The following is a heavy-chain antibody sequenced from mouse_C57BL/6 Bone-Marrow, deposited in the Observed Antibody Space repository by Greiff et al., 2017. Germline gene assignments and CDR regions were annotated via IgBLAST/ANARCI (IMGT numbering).Heavy chain of an antibody. Sequence: VQLQQSGPELVKPGASVKISCKASGYSFTGYYMNWVKQSPEKSLEWIGEINPSTGGTTYNQKFKAKATLTVDKSSSTAYMQLKSLTSADSAVYYCAPGVTTPYYFDYWGQGTTLTVSS. CDR2: INPSTGGT. CDR3: APGVTTPYYFDY. J-gene: IGHJ2*01. V-gene: IGHV1-42*01. D-gene: IGHD2-2*01. CDR1: GYSFTGYY.